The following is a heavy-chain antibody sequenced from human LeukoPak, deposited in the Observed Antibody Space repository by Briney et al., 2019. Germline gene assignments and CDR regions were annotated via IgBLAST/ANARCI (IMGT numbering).Heavy chain of an antibody. CDR1: GYTFTGYY. Sequence: ASVKVSCKASGYTFTGYYMHWVRQAPGQGLEWMGWINPNSGGTNYAQKFQGRVTMTEDTSTDITYMELSSLRSEDTAVYYCATGGDLHRFDSWGQGTLVTVSS. V-gene: IGHV1-2*02. D-gene: IGHD2-21*02. J-gene: IGHJ4*02. CDR3: ATGGDLHRFDS. CDR2: INPNSGGT.